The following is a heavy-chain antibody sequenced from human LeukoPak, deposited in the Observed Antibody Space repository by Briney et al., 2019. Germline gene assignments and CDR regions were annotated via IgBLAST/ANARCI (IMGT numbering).Heavy chain of an antibody. CDR1: GYSFTSSW. J-gene: IGHJ5*02. Sequence: GESLKISCQASGYSFTSSWIGWARQMPGKGLEWMAIINPGDSDTRYSPSFQGQVTISADKSISTVHLQWGSLKASDTVMYYCARQPGAGWFDPWGQGTLVTVSS. D-gene: IGHD3-10*01. CDR3: ARQPGAGWFDP. V-gene: IGHV5-51*01. CDR2: INPGDSDT.